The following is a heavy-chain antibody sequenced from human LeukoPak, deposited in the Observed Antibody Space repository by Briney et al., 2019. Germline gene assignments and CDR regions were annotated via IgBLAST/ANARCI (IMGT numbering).Heavy chain of an antibody. CDR2: IYYSGST. J-gene: IGHJ5*02. CDR3: ARSGLNFGVVITQNWFDP. V-gene: IGHV4-59*01. D-gene: IGHD3-3*01. Sequence: SETLSLTCTVSGGSISICYWSWLRQPPGKGRECVGYIYYSGSTNYNPSLKSRVTISVETSKNQFSLKLSSVTAADTAVYYCARSGLNFGVVITQNWFDPWGQGTLVTVSS. CDR1: GGSISICY.